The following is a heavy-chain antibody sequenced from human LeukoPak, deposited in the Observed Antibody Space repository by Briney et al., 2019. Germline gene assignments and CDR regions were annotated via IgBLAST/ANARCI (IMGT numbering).Heavy chain of an antibody. Sequence: GGSQRLFHAVSWFTYSRWDMQGVRQASGKGLEWVGRIRSKANRYATAYAASVKGRFTISRDDSKNNAYLQRNSLKSEDTAVYYCTRHRDAITLVRGPHNWFDPWGQGTLVTVSS. CDR1: WFTYSRWD. CDR3: TRHRDAITLVRGPHNWFDP. D-gene: IGHD3-10*01. J-gene: IGHJ5*02. V-gene: IGHV3-73*01. CDR2: IRSKANRYAT.